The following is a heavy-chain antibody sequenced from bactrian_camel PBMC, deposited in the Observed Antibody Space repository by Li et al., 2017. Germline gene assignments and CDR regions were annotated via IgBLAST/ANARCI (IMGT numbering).Heavy chain of an antibody. J-gene: IGHJ4*01. CDR2: IATGSGNT. Sequence: QVQLVESGGGSVQAGGSLRLSCAASRGFDDADAEWGWFRQAPGKEREGVARIATGSGNTYYADSVKGRFTISKDNARNWLDLQMDSLEPGDTARYYCAADRRRHGSPS. V-gene: IGHV3S63*01. CDR1: RGFDDADAE.